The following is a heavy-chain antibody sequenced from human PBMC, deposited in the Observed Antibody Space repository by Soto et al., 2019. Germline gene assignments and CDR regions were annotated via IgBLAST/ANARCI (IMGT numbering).Heavy chain of an antibody. CDR2: IYRSGTT. Sequence: LSLTCVVSNFSISSGYYWGWLRQSPGKGLEWIASIYRSGTTSYNPSLKSRVTISVDPSKNQFSLMLTAVTAVDTAVYYCARTHSGSYYSVFNYWGRGSLVTVSS. J-gene: IGHJ4*02. V-gene: IGHV4-38-2*01. CDR3: ARTHSGSYYSVFNY. D-gene: IGHD1-26*01. CDR1: NFSISSGYY.